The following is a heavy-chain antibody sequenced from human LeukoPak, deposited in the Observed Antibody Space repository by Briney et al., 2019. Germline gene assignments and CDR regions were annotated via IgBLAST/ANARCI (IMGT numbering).Heavy chain of an antibody. J-gene: IGHJ5*02. CDR3: ARVMWSDNGRGNNWFDP. V-gene: IGHV3-30*02. CDR2: VRYDGINK. CDR1: GFTFNNYG. D-gene: IGHD2-21*01. Sequence: PGGPLRLSCAASGFTFNNYGMHWVRQAPGKGLEWVAFVRYDGINKYYADSVKGRFTISTDNSINTLYLQMNSLRAEDTAVYYCARVMWSDNGRGNNWFDPWGQGTLVTVSS.